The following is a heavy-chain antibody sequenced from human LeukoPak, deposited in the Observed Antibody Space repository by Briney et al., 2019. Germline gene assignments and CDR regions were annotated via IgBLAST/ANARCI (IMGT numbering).Heavy chain of an antibody. CDR1: GFTFTTYW. CDR3: ARDPGSAFGGVIVKVYYYYMDV. Sequence: PGGSLRLSCVGSGFTFTTYWMSWVRQAPGKGLEWVANIKQDGSEKYYVDSVKGRFTISRDNANNSLYLQMNSLRAEDTAVYYCARDPGSAFGGVIVKVYYYYMDVRGKGTTVTVSS. V-gene: IGHV3-7*01. CDR2: IKQDGSEK. D-gene: IGHD3-16*02. J-gene: IGHJ6*03.